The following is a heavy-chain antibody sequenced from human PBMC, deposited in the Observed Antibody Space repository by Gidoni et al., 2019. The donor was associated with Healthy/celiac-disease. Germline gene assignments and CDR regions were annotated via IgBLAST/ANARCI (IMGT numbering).Heavy chain of an antibody. CDR3: ARNRGCVIRLSDY. D-gene: IGHD3-10*01. CDR2: ISYDGSNK. Sequence: QAQLVESGGGVVEPGRSLGLSCAASGFTFSSYSMHWVRQAPGKGLEWVAGISYDGSNKYYADSVKGRFTISRDNSKNTLYLQMNSLRAEDTAVYYCARNRGCVIRLSDYWGQGTLVTVSS. V-gene: IGHV3-30*04. CDR1: GFTFSSYS. J-gene: IGHJ4*02.